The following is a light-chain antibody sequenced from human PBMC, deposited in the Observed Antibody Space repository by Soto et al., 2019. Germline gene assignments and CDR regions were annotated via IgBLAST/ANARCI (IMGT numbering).Light chain of an antibody. CDR2: DVS. CDR1: QSITNY. J-gene: IGKJ5*01. Sequence: EIVLTQSPATLSLSPGEGATLSCRARQSITNYLAWYQQKPGQAPRLLIYDVSNRATGIPARFSGSGSGTDFTLTISSLEHEDFAVYYCQQRSNWPQITFGQGTRLEIK. CDR3: QQRSNWPQIT. V-gene: IGKV3-11*01.